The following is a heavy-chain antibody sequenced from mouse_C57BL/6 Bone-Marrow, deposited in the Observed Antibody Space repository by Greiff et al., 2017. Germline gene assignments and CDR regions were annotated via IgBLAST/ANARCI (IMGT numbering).Heavy chain of an antibody. V-gene: IGHV1-64*01. D-gene: IGHD1-1*01. CDR2: IHPNSGST. CDR3: GRYGSSNYAMDY. J-gene: IGHJ4*01. Sequence: QVQLQQPGAELVKPGASVKLSCKASGYTFTSYWMHWVKQRPGQGLGWIGMIHPNSGSTNYNEKFKSKATLTVDKSSSTAYMQLSSLTSEDSAVYYCGRYGSSNYAMDYWGQGTSVTVSS. CDR1: GYTFTSYW.